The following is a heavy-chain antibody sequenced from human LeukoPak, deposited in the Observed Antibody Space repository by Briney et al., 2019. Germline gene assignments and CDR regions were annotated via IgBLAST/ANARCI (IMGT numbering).Heavy chain of an antibody. D-gene: IGHD2-21*01. CDR1: GFTFSSFG. CDR2: ISDNGGSI. J-gene: IGHJ5*02. V-gene: IGHV3-23*01. CDR3: VKIAPDLP. Sequence: WGSLRLSCAASGFTFSSFGMTWVRQVPGKGLEWVSAISDNGGSIFYADSVKGRFTISRDNSKNSLYLQMNSLRADDTAVYYCVKIAPDLPWGQGTLVTVS.